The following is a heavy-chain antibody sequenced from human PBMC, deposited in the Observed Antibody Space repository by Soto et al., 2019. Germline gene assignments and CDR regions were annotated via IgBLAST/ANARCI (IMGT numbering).Heavy chain of an antibody. CDR1: GFTFSDHY. V-gene: IGHV3-72*01. J-gene: IGHJ4*02. D-gene: IGHD2-15*01. CDR2: TKNKANSYTT. Sequence: EVQLVESGGGLVQPGGSLRLSCAASGFTFSDHYMDWVRQAPGKGLGWVGRTKNKANSYTTQYAASEKGRFTISRDNSKNSLYLQMNSLKTENTAVYYCVRVRLCGLSGVRCYSRVIDYWGQGTLVTVSS. CDR3: VRVRLCGLSGVRCYSRVIDY.